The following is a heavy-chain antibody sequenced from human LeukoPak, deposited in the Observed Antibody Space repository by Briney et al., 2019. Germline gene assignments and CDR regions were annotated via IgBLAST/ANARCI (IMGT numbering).Heavy chain of an antibody. J-gene: IGHJ4*02. CDR1: GFTFSNAW. Sequence: GGSLRLSCAASGFTFSNAWMSWVRQAPGKGLEWVGRIKNKADAGTAEYAAPVKGRFTISRDDSKNTVFLQMNSLETEDTTMYYCTTEGLPGSFDYWGQGTLVTVSS. CDR3: TTEGLPGSFDY. V-gene: IGHV3-15*01. CDR2: IKNKADAGTA. D-gene: IGHD4-11*01.